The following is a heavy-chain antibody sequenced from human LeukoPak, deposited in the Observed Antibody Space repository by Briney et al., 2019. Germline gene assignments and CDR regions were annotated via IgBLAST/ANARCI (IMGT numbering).Heavy chain of an antibody. Sequence: ASVKVSCKASGYTFTSYDINWVRQATGQGLEWMGWMNPNSGNTGYAQKFQGRVTITRNTSISTAYMELSSLRSEDTAVYYCARGLQLHYYYYMDDWGKGTTVTVSS. CDR1: GYTFTSYD. CDR3: ARGLQLHYYYYMDD. V-gene: IGHV1-8*03. D-gene: IGHD6-6*01. J-gene: IGHJ6*03. CDR2: MNPNSGNT.